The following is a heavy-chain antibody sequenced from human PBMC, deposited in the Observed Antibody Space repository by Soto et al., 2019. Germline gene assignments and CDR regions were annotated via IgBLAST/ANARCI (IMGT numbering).Heavy chain of an antibody. J-gene: IGHJ6*02. CDR1: GFTFSNFG. V-gene: IGHV3-30*18. Sequence: GGSLRLSCAASGFTFSNFGMHWARQAPGKGLEWVAVISYDGGNKYYADSVKGRLTISRDNSKNTMYLQMNSLRAEDTAVYYCAKDKSDYLQVGEDYYYYGMDVWGQGTTVTVSS. CDR2: ISYDGGNK. CDR3: AKDKSDYLQVGEDYYYYGMDV. D-gene: IGHD3-10*01.